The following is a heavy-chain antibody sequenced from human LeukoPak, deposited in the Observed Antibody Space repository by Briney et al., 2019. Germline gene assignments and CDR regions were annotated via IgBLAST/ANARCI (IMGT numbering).Heavy chain of an antibody. CDR3: AKDKGVAAAPTLDV. CDR2: ISWDGGST. D-gene: IGHD6-13*01. J-gene: IGHJ6*04. Sequence: AGTMSLSCAASGFTFNDYAMHWVRHAPGKGLEWVSLISWDGGSTYYADSVKGRFTFSRDNSKNSLYLQMNSLRAEDTALYYCAKDKGVAAAPTLDVWGKGTTVTVSS. CDR1: GFTFNDYA. V-gene: IGHV3-43D*03.